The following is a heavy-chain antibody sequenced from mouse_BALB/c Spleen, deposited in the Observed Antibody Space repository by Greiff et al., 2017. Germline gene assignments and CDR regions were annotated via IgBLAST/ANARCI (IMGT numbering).Heavy chain of an antibody. CDR1: GYSITSDYA. J-gene: IGHJ2*01. D-gene: IGHD1-1*01. V-gene: IGHV3-2*02. CDR3: AEGDYYYFDY. Sequence: EVKLVESGPGLVKPSQSLSLTCTVTGYSITSDYAWNWIRQFPGNKLEWMGYISYSGSTSYNPSLKSRISITRDTSKNQFFLQLNSVTTEDTATYYCAEGDYYYFDYWGQGTTLTVSS. CDR2: ISYSGST.